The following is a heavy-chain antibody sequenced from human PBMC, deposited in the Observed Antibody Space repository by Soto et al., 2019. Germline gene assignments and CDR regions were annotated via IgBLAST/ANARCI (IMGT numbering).Heavy chain of an antibody. Sequence: LSLTCTVSGGSVSSGSYYWSWIRQPPGKGLEWIGYIYYSGSTNYNPSLKSRVTISVDTSKNQFSLKLSSVTAADTAVYYCASHSGSYFTSDYWGQGTLVTVYS. CDR2: IYYSGST. CDR3: ASHSGSYFTSDY. CDR1: GGSVSSGSYY. J-gene: IGHJ4*02. V-gene: IGHV4-61*01. D-gene: IGHD1-26*01.